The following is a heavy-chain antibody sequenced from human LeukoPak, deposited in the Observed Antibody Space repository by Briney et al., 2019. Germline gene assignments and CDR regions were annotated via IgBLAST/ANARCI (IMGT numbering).Heavy chain of an antibody. CDR1: GGSISSGGYY. J-gene: IGHJ4*02. CDR2: IYYSGST. V-gene: IGHV4-31*03. Sequence: SETLSLTCTVSGGSISSGGYYWSWIRQHPGKGLEWIGYIYYSGSTYYNPSLKSRVTISVDTSKNQFSLKLSSVTAADTAVYYCARGPKGTNIAVAGPNYFDYWGQGTLVTVSS. D-gene: IGHD6-19*01. CDR3: ARGPKGTNIAVAGPNYFDY.